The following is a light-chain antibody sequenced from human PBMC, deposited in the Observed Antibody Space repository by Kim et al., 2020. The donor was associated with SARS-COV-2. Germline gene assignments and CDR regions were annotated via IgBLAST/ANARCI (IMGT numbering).Light chain of an antibody. V-gene: IGKV3-15*01. CDR3: QQYNNWPRT. CDR2: GAS. Sequence: EIVMTQSPATLSVSPGDIATLSCRASQSIDSNLAWYQQKPGQAPRLLIFGASSKATSIPGRFSGSGSGTEFTLTISGLQSEDFADYYCQQYNNWPRTFGQGTKVDIK. J-gene: IGKJ1*01. CDR1: QSIDSN.